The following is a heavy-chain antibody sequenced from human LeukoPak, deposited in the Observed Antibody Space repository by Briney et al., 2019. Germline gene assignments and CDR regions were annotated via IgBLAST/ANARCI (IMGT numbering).Heavy chain of an antibody. D-gene: IGHD5-24*01. CDR1: GGTFSTYG. CDR2: IIPILDIT. J-gene: IGHJ6*02. V-gene: IGHV1-69*04. Sequence: ASVKVSCKASGGTFSTYGISWVRQAPGQGPEWMGRIIPILDITNYAQKLQGRVTITADKSTSTAFMELNSLRSEDTAVYYCARGRRDGYNFDNYYGMDVWGQGTTVIVSS. CDR3: ARGRRDGYNFDNYYGMDV.